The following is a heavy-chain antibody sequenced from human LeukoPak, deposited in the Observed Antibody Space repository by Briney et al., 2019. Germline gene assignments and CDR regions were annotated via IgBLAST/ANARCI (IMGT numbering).Heavy chain of an antibody. Sequence: GGSLRLSCVASGFTFSTYSMNWVRQAPGKGLEWVSYISRSNTIYYADSVKGRFTVSRDNAKDSLFLQMNSLRAEDTAVYYCARGFSDYWGQGTLVTVSS. CDR3: ARGFSDY. V-gene: IGHV3-48*01. D-gene: IGHD2/OR15-2a*01. CDR2: ISRSNTI. J-gene: IGHJ4*02. CDR1: GFTFSTYS.